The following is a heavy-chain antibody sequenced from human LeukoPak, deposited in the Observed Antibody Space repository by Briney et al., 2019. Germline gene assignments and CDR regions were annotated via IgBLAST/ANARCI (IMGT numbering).Heavy chain of an antibody. CDR2: IKQDGSES. D-gene: IGHD3-22*01. Sequence: PGGSLRLSCAASGFTFDDYGMAWVRQAPGKGLEWVANIKQDGSESYYVDSVSGRFTISRDNAKNSLFLEMNRLRAEDTAVYYWARDRAYESASSGYYVSFEDYWGQGTLVTVSS. J-gene: IGHJ4*02. CDR1: GFTFDDYG. V-gene: IGHV3-7*05. CDR3: ARDRAYESASSGYYVSFEDY.